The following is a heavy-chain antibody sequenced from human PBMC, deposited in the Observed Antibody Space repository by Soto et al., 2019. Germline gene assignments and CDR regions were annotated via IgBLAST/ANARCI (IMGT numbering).Heavy chain of an antibody. CDR3: ARGASVYYFDY. Sequence: SETLSLTCTDSGGSISSYYWSWIRQPPGKGLEWIGYIYYSGSTNYNPSLKSRVTISVDTSKNQFSLKLSSVTAADTAVYYCARGASVYYFDYWGQGTLVTVSS. CDR1: GGSISSYY. CDR2: IYYSGST. V-gene: IGHV4-59*01. J-gene: IGHJ4*02.